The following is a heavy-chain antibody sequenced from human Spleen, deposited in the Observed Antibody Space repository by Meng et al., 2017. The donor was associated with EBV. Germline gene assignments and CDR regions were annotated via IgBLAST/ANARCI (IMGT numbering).Heavy chain of an antibody. Sequence: VQLFEPGTEVNKPVPSGKVSFKASAYTFSDYDIIWVRQAPGRGLEWMGWSSPYNGNTKYAQKLQDRVTMTTDTSTSTAYMELRSLRSDDTAMYYCARRRLDDSSGYYVDYWGQGTLVTVSS. CDR2: SSPYNGNT. CDR3: ARRRLDDSSGYYVDY. CDR1: AYTFSDYD. V-gene: IGHV1-18*01. D-gene: IGHD3-22*01. J-gene: IGHJ4*02.